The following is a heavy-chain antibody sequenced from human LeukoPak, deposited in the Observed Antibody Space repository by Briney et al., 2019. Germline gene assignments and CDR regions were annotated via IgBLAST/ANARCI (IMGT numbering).Heavy chain of an antibody. V-gene: IGHV4-4*07. D-gene: IGHD3-10*01. CDR1: GDSMSVYS. Sequence: SETLSLTCTISGDSMSVYSWSWLRQPAGKELEWIGRIYTSYFTEYNLSLDGRVTMSIGTSKNQFSLMLDSVTAADTAIYYCARVHIVTGTYFDSWGQGALVTVSS. CDR3: ARVHIVTGTYFDS. J-gene: IGHJ4*02. CDR2: IYTSYFT.